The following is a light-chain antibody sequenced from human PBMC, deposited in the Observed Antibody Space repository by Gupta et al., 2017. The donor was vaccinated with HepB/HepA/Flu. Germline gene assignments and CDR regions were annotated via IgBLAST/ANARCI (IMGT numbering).Light chain of an antibody. CDR1: QNRLYSSNNRNY. Sequence: ILMTQSPAPLPLSLGERATITCKSSQNRLYSSNNRNYLPWYQQKPGQPPKLLIYWASTRESGVPDRFSGRGSGTDFTLTISSLQAEDVAVYYCQQYYSNPMTFGRGTKVEIK. CDR2: WAS. J-gene: IGKJ4*02. V-gene: IGKV4-1*01. CDR3: QQYYSNPMT.